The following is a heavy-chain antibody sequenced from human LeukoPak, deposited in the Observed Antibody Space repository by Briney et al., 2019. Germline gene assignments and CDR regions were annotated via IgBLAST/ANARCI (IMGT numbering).Heavy chain of an antibody. J-gene: IGHJ4*02. CDR2: IIPIFGTA. D-gene: IGHD6-13*01. Sequence: SVKVSCKASGGTFSSYAISWVRQAPGQGLEWMGGIIPIFGTANYAQKFQGRVTITADESTSTAYMELSSLRSEDTAVYYCASTIDIATAGLDYWGQGTLVTVSS. CDR3: ASTIDIATAGLDY. V-gene: IGHV1-69*13. CDR1: GGTFSSYA.